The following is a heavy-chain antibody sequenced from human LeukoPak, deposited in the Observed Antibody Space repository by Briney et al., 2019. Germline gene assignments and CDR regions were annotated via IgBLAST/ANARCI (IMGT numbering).Heavy chain of an antibody. CDR1: GFTISSYG. J-gene: IGHJ6*02. V-gene: IGHV3-30*18. D-gene: IGHD6-6*01. CDR2: ISYDGSNK. Sequence: GRSLRLSCAASGFTISSYGMHWVRQAPGKGLEWVAVISYDGSNKYYADSVKGRFTISRDNSKNTLYLQMNSLRAEDTAVYYCAKEVGSSYYYGMDVWGHGTTVTVSS. CDR3: AKEVGSSYYYGMDV.